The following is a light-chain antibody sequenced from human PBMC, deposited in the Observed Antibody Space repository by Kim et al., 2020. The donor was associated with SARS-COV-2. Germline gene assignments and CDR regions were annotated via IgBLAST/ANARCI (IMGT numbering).Light chain of an antibody. CDR2: QDS. CDR3: QAWDSRTAI. V-gene: IGLV3-1*01. Sequence: SYELTQPPSVSVSPGQTASITCSGDKLGDKYACWYHQKPGKSPVLVIYQDSKRPSGIPERFSGSNSGNTATLTISGTQAMDEADYYCQAWDSRTAIFGGGTQLTVL. J-gene: IGLJ2*01. CDR1: KLGDKY.